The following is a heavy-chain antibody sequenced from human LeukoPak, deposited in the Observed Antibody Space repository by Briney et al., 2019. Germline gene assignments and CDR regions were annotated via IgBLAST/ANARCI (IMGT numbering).Heavy chain of an antibody. CDR1: GGTFSSYA. D-gene: IGHD3-3*01. CDR3: ARTRITIFGVVGYYYYYMDV. V-gene: IGHV1-46*01. CDR2: INPSGGST. Sequence: ASVKVSCKASGGTFSSYAISWVRQAPGQGLEWMGIINPSGGSTSYAQKFQGRVTMTRDMSTSTVYMELSSLKSEDTAVYYCARTRITIFGVVGYYYYYMDVWGKGTTVTVSS. J-gene: IGHJ6*03.